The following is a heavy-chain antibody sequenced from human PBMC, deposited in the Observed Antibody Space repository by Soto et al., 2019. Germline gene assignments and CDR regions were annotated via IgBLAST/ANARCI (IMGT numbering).Heavy chain of an antibody. CDR2: IYYSGSA. Sequence: PSETLSLTCTVSGGSINNSSFYWGWVRQPPGKRLEWIGSIYYSGSAYYNPSLKSRLTISVDTSKNQFSLNLSSVTAADTAVYFCARRPLVRRIIPCYFDSWGQGTLVTVSS. CDR1: GGSINNSSFY. V-gene: IGHV4-39*01. CDR3: ARRPLVRRIIPCYFDS. J-gene: IGHJ4*03. D-gene: IGHD3-10*01.